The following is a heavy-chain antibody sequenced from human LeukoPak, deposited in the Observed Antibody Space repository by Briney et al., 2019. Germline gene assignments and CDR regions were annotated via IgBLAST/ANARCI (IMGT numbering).Heavy chain of an antibody. CDR2: INHSGST. D-gene: IGHD2-15*01. V-gene: IGHV4-34*01. J-gene: IGHJ3*02. CDR3: ARLSPEYCSGGSCHDAFDI. CDR1: GGSFSGYY. Sequence: SETLSLTCAVYGGSFSGYYWSWIRQPPGKGLEWIGEINHSGSTNYNPSLKSRVTISVDTSKNQFSLKLSSVTAADTAVYYCARLSPEYCSGGSCHDAFDIWGQGTMVTVSS.